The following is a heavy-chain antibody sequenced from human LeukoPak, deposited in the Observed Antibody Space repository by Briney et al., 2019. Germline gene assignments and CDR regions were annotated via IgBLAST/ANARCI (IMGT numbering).Heavy chain of an antibody. CDR3: ARTIVVRPGCYFDY. J-gene: IGHJ4*02. V-gene: IGHV4-59*01. Sequence: PSETLSLTCTVSGGSISSYYWSWIRQPPGKGLEWIGYIYYSESTNYNPSLKSRVTISVDTSKNQFSMKLSSVSAAGTAVYYCARTIVVRPGCYFDYWGQGTLVTVSS. D-gene: IGHD2-2*01. CDR1: GGSISSYY. CDR2: IYYSEST.